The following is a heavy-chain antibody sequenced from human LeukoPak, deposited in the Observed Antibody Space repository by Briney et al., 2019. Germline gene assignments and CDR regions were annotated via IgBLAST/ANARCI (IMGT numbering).Heavy chain of an antibody. D-gene: IGHD7-27*01. Sequence: SETLSLTCSVSGASLTIYYWNWIRQPAGKGLEWIGRYASGTTTHNPSLKSQFTMSIVTSKNQVSLKLTSVTAADTAVYYCATGDHSFDNWGQGTLVTVTP. V-gene: IGHV4-4*07. CDR3: ATGDHSFDN. J-gene: IGHJ4*02. CDR2: YASGTT. CDR1: GASLTIYY.